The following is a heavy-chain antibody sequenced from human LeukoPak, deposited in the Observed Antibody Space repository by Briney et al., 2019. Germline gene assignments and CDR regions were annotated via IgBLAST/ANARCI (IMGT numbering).Heavy chain of an antibody. Sequence: SETLSLTCTVSGGSLRSSGHWWVWIRQSPGTGLEWIGSIHCSGKVYYNPSLKSRVTTSVDTSTDQFSLRLSSATAADTAIYYCARQSGDQSSAWYFDAWGQGTLVTVSS. CDR1: GGSLRSSGHW. V-gene: IGHV4-39*01. CDR3: ARQSGDQSSAWYFDA. CDR2: IHCSGKV. D-gene: IGHD6-19*01. J-gene: IGHJ4*02.